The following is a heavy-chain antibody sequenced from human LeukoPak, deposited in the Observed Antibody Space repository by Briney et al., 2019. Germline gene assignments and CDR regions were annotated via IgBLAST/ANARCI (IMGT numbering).Heavy chain of an antibody. D-gene: IGHD6-19*01. CDR2: INHSGST. CDR3: ARGRQWLVNDAFDI. CDR1: GGSFSGYY. Sequence: PSETLSLTCAVYGGSFSGYYWSWIRQPPGKGLEWIGEINHSGSTNYNPSLKSRVTISVDTSKNQFSLKLSSVTAADTAVYYCARGRQWLVNDAFDIWGQGTMVTVSS. V-gene: IGHV4-34*01. J-gene: IGHJ3*02.